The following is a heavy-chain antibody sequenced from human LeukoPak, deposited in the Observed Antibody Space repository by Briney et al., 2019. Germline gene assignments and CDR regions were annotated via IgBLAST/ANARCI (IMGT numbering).Heavy chain of an antibody. Sequence: NPSETLSLTCAVYGGSFSGYYSSWIRHPPGKGLEWMGEINHSGSTNYNPSLTSRVTISVDTSKNQFSLKLSFVTAADPAVYYCEREGVGYRYGYSLNYWGQGTLVTASS. D-gene: IGHD5-18*01. J-gene: IGHJ4*02. CDR1: GGSFSGYY. CDR3: EREGVGYRYGYSLNY. V-gene: IGHV4-34*01. CDR2: INHSGST.